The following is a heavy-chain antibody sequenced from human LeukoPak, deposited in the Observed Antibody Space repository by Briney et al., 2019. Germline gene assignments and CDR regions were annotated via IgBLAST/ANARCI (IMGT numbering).Heavy chain of an antibody. CDR2: IIPILDTA. CDR3: ARSSRTYYYYYMDV. CDR1: GGTFSSYA. J-gene: IGHJ6*03. D-gene: IGHD3/OR15-3a*01. Sequence: SVKVPCKASGGTFSSYAISWVRQAPGQGLEWMGGIIPILDTANYAQKFQGRVTITGDKSTSTAYMELSSLRSEDTAVYYCARSSRTYYYYYMDVWSKGTTVTVSS. V-gene: IGHV1-69*06.